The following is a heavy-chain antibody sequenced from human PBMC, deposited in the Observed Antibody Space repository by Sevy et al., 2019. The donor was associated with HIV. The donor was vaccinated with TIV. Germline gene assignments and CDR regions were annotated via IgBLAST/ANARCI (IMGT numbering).Heavy chain of an antibody. J-gene: IGHJ6*02. Sequence: GGSLRLSCAASGFSFSHAWMTWVRQAPGKGLEWVGRIKSKPDGGTIDYPAPVKGRFTISRDDSKNTLYLQMNSLKTEDTAVYYCSTDPIIVLLVTDGMDVWGQGTTVTVSS. D-gene: IGHD2-8*02. V-gene: IGHV3-15*01. CDR3: STDPIIVLLVTDGMDV. CDR2: IKSKPDGGTI. CDR1: GFSFSHAW.